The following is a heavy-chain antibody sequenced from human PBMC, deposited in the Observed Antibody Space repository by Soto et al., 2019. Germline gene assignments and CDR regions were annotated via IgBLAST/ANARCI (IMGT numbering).Heavy chain of an antibody. J-gene: IGHJ3*02. CDR2: IKSKTDGGTT. D-gene: IGHD4-17*01. CDR1: GFTFSNAW. Sequence: EVQLVESGGGLVKPGGSLRLSCAASGFTFSNAWMSWVRQAPGKGLEWVGRIKSKTDGGTTDYAAPVKGRFTISRDDSKNTLYLQMNSLKTEDTAVYYCTTDPNIYDYGDYVDSQDNAFDIWGQGTMVTVSS. V-gene: IGHV3-15*01. CDR3: TTDPNIYDYGDYVDSQDNAFDI.